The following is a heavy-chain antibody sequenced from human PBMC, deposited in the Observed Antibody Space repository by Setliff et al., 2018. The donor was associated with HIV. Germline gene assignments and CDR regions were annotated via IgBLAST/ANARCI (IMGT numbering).Heavy chain of an antibody. V-gene: IGHV3-23*01. CDR1: GFSFSSYA. CDR3: AREHFDSSGSHDAFDI. D-gene: IGHD3-22*01. J-gene: IGHJ3*02. Sequence: PGGSLRLSCAASGFSFSSYAMGWVRQAPGKGLEWVSVVSTRGDYTYFADSVKGRFTISRDNSKNTLYLQMNSLRAEDTAVYYCAREHFDSSGSHDAFDIWGQGTMVTVSS. CDR2: VSTRGDYT.